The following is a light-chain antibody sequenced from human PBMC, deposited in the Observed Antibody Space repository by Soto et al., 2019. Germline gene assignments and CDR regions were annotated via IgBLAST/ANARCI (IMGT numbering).Light chain of an antibody. Sequence: DIVMTQSPDSLAVSLGERATINCKSSQSVLYSSSNKNYVAWYQQKPGQPPNLLIYWATTRESGVRDRFSGRGSGTDFTLTISSLQAEDVAVYYCKQYYTTPLTFGQGTKLEIK. J-gene: IGKJ2*01. CDR1: QSVLYSSSNKNY. V-gene: IGKV4-1*01. CDR2: WAT. CDR3: KQYYTTPLT.